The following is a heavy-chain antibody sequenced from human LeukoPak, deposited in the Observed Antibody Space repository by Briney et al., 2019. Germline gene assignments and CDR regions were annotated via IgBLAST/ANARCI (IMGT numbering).Heavy chain of an antibody. CDR3: ARAVTPYQLLHNWFDP. V-gene: IGHV1-2*06. CDR1: GYTFTGYY. D-gene: IGHD2-2*01. J-gene: IGHJ5*02. CDR2: INPNSGGT. Sequence: ASVKVSCKASGYTFTGYYMHWVRQAPGQGLEWMGRINPNSGGTNYAQKFQGRVTMTRDTSISTAYMELSRLRSEDTAVYYCARAVTPYQLLHNWFDPWGQGTLVTVSS.